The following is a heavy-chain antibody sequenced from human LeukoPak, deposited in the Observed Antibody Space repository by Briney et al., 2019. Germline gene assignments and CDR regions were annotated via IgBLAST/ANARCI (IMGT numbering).Heavy chain of an antibody. Sequence: SGGSLRLSCAASGFTFSSYGMHWVRQAPGKGLEWVAVISYDGSNKYYADSVKGRFTISRDNSKNTLYLQMNSLRAEDTAVYYCEKEGSGAAAGTGAGDFDYWGQGTLVTVSS. D-gene: IGHD6-13*01. CDR3: EKEGSGAAAGTGAGDFDY. CDR2: ISYDGSNK. CDR1: GFTFSSYG. J-gene: IGHJ4*02. V-gene: IGHV3-30*18.